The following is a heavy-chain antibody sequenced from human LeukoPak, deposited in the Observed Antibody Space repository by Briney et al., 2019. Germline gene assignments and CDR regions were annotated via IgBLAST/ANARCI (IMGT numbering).Heavy chain of an antibody. CDR3: AKGQMSFQYYGMDV. J-gene: IGHJ6*02. V-gene: IGHV3-9*01. CDR2: IRWNSGSI. CDR1: GFSFDDYA. Sequence: EPGRSLRLSCAASGFSFDDYAMHWVRQAPGKGLEWVSGIRWNSGSIGYADSVKGRFTISRDNAKNSLYLQMNSLRPEDTALYYCAKGQMSFQYYGMDVWGQGTTVTVSS. D-gene: IGHD3-16*01.